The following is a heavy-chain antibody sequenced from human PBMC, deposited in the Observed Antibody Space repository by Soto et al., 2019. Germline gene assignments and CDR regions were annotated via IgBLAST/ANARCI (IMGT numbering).Heavy chain of an antibody. CDR1: GYTFTGYG. CDR3: ARDVLLWFGESTLLDV. J-gene: IGHJ6*02. CDR2: ISAYNGNT. V-gene: IGHV1-18*01. Sequence: ASVKVSCKASGYTFTGYGISWVRQAPGQGLEWMGWISAYNGNTNYAQKLQGRVTMTTDTSTGTAYMELRSLRSDDTAVYYCARDVLLWFGESTLLDVWGQGTTVTVSS. D-gene: IGHD3-10*01.